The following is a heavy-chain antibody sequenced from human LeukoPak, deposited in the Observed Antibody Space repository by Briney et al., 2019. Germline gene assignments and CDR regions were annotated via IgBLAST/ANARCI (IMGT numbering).Heavy chain of an antibody. D-gene: IGHD6-6*01. Sequence: PSETLSLTCTVSGGSISSSSYYWGWIRQPPGKGLEWIGSIYYSGSTYYNPSLKSRVTISVDTSKNQFSLKLSSVTAADTAVYYCAREGPYSSSSGIDYWGQGTLVTVSS. V-gene: IGHV4-39*07. CDR3: AREGPYSSSSGIDY. CDR2: IYYSGST. CDR1: GGSISSSSYY. J-gene: IGHJ4*02.